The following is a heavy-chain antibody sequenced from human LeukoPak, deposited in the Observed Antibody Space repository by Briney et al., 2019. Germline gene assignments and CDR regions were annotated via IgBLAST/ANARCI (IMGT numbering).Heavy chain of an antibody. V-gene: IGHV4-4*09. D-gene: IGHD5-24*01. J-gene: IGHJ4*02. CDR1: GGSISSYY. CDR3: ATLSRDGYNFDFDY. CDR2: IYTSGST. Sequence: SETLSLTFPVSGGSISSYYWSWVRPPPGKGLEWIGYIYTSGSTNYNPSLKSRVTISVDTSKNQFSLKLSSVTAADTAVYYCATLSRDGYNFDFDYWGQGTLVTVSS.